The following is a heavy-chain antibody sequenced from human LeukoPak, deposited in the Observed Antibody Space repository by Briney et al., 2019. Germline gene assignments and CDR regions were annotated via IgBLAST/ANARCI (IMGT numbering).Heavy chain of an antibody. D-gene: IGHD6-13*01. J-gene: IGHJ4*02. CDR1: GGSLSSSSYY. V-gene: IGHV4-39*01. CDR3: ARQDSSSWNYYFDY. CDR2: IYYSGST. Sequence: SDTLSLTCTVCGGSLSSSSYYWRWIRQPPGEGLEWFGSIYYSGSTYYNPSLKSRVTISVDTSKNQFSLNLSSVTAAHTAVYYCARQDSSSWNYYFDYWGQGTLVTASS.